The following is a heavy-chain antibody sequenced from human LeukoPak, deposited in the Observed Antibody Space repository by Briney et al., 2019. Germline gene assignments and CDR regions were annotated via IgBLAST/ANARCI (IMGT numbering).Heavy chain of an antibody. CDR1: GYTFTSYA. CDR3: ARDYGNWFDP. J-gene: IGHJ5*02. Sequence: ASVKVSCKASGYTFTSYAMNWVRQAPGQGLEWMGWINPNSGDANYAQKFQGRVTMTRDTSISTAYMELSRLRSDDTAVYYCARDYGNWFDPWGQGTLVTVSS. V-gene: IGHV1-2*02. CDR2: INPNSGDA. D-gene: IGHD4-17*01.